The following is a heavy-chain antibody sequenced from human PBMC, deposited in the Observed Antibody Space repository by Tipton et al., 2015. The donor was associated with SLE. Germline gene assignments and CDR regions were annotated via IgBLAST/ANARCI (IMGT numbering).Heavy chain of an antibody. CDR3: AKIEDIRYYLGLDV. CDR1: GGSITGYH. D-gene: IGHD2-15*01. CDR2: VYYTGTT. V-gene: IGHV4-59*12. Sequence: TLSLTCTVSGGSITGYHWSWIRQPPGKGLEWIGYVYYTGTTNYDSSLRSRVTMSADTSRNQFSLRLNSVTAADTAVYFCAKIEDIRYYLGLDVWGRGTTVTVSS. J-gene: IGHJ6*02.